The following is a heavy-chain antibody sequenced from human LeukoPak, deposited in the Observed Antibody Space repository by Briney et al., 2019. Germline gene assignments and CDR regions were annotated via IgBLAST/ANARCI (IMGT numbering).Heavy chain of an antibody. J-gene: IGHJ6*04. CDR1: GFTFSSYE. CDR2: ISSNGDRT. CDR3: ARDRPGDV. Sequence: AGGSLRLSCAASGFTFSSYEMHWVRQAPGKGLEYVSAISSNGDRTYYANFVKGRFIISRDNSKNTLYLQMGSLRPEDMAVYYCARDRPGDVWGEGTTVTVSS. V-gene: IGHV3-64*01.